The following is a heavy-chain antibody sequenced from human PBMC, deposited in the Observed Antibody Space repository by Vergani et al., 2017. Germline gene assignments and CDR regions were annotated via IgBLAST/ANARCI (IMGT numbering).Heavy chain of an antibody. V-gene: IGHV3-30-3*01. J-gene: IGHJ4*02. Sequence: VQLVESGGGLVQPGGSLRLSCAASGFTFSSYAMHWVRQAPGKGLEWVAVISYDGSNKYYADSVKSRFTISRDNSKNTLYLQMNSLRAEDTAVYYCARGASGNYVSSFDYWGQGTLVTVSS. CDR3: ARGASGNYVSSFDY. D-gene: IGHD4-11*01. CDR1: GFTFSSYA. CDR2: ISYDGSNK.